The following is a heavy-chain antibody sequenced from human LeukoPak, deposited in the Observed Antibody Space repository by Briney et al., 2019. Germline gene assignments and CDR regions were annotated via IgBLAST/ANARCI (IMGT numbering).Heavy chain of an antibody. J-gene: IGHJ3*01. D-gene: IGHD5-24*01. CDR2: IKSKTDGGTT. CDR3: TTKSSLLLSRDL. Sequence: PGGSLRLSCAASGFTFSSYAMSWVRQAPGKGLEWVGRIKSKTDGGTTDYAAPVKGRFTISRDDSKNTLYLQMNSLKTEDTAVYYCTTKSSLLLSRDLWGQGTMVTVSS. V-gene: IGHV3-15*01. CDR1: GFTFSSYA.